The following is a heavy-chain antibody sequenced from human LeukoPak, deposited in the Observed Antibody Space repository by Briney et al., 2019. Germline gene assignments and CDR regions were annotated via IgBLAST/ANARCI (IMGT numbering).Heavy chain of an antibody. D-gene: IGHD2-2*01. CDR3: ARDRRTPAAGHCYYYYGMDV. CDR1: GGSISSGGYY. Sequence: SETLSLTCTVSGGSISSGGYYWSWIRQHPGKGLEWIGYIYYSESTYYNPSLKSRVTISVDTSKNQFSLKLSSVTAADTAVYYCARDRRTPAAGHCYYYYGMDVWGQGTTVTVSS. CDR2: IYYSEST. J-gene: IGHJ6*02. V-gene: IGHV4-31*03.